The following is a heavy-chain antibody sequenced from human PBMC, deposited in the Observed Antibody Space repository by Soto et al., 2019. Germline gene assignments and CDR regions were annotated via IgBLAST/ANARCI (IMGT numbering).Heavy chain of an antibody. Sequence: DVQLAESGGGLVQPGGSLRLSCVASGQTFNRYWMSWVRQAPGKGLEWVANIKQDGSEEYYVDSVKGRFTISRDKGNKSLCLQMNSLRAEDTARYYCVRTNFDSWSFNFDGVDVWGQGTKVNVPS. V-gene: IGHV3-7*03. CDR1: GQTFNRYW. CDR2: IKQDGSEE. D-gene: IGHD3-3*01. J-gene: IGHJ6*01. CDR3: VRTNFDSWSFNFDGVDV.